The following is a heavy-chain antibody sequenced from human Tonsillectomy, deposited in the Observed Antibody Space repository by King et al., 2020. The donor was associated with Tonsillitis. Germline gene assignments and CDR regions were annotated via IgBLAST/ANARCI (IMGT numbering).Heavy chain of an antibody. D-gene: IGHD3-10*01. CDR3: AKDYGSGSYSVQPIDY. CDR2: ISGSGGST. CDR1: GFTFSSYA. J-gene: IGHJ4*02. V-gene: IGHV3-23*04. Sequence: VQLVESGGGLVQPGGSLRLSCAASGFTFSSYAMSWVRQAPGKGLEWVSAISGSGGSTYYADSVKGRVTISRDNSKNRLYLQMNSLRAEDTAVYYCAKDYGSGSYSVQPIDYWGQGTLVTVSS.